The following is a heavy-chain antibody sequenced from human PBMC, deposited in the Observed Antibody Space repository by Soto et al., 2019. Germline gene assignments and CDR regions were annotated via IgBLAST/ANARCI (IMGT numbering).Heavy chain of an antibody. CDR2: IYHSGST. V-gene: IGHV4-4*02. CDR1: GGSISSSNW. CDR3: ARDMPGSSSFGFDY. J-gene: IGHJ4*02. D-gene: IGHD6-6*01. Sequence: SETLSLTCAVSGGSISSSNWWSWVRQPPGKGLEWIGEIYHSGSTNYNPSLKSRVTISVDKSKNQFPLKLSSVTAADTAVYYCARDMPGSSSFGFDYWGQGTLVTVSS.